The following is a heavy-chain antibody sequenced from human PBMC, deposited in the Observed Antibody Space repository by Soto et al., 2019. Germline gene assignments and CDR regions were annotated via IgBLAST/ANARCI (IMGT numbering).Heavy chain of an antibody. CDR3: ARDMQYSSYDNSSQGF. CDR2: IKQDGSEK. J-gene: IGHJ4*02. V-gene: IGHV3-7*01. CDR1: GFTFSSYW. Sequence: EVQLVESGGGLVQPVGSLRLSCAASGFTFSSYWMSWVRQAPGKGLEWVANIKQDGSEKYYVDSVRGRFTISRDNAKNSLYLQMYSLRAEDTAVYYCARDMQYSSYDNSSQGFWGQGTLVSVSS. D-gene: IGHD3-22*01.